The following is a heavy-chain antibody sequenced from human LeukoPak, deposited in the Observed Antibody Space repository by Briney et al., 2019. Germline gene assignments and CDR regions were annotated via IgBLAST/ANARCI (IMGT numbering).Heavy chain of an antibody. Sequence: GGSLTLSCAASRFTFNRYSMNWVRPAPGKGLEWVSSISSSSSYISYADSVKGRFTISRDNAKNSLYLQMNSLRGEDTAVYYCARDRTSSRRGYFDRWGRGTLVTVSS. J-gene: IGHJ2*01. CDR1: RFTFNRYS. CDR3: ARDRTSSRRGYFDR. D-gene: IGHD2-2*01. CDR2: ISSSSSYI. V-gene: IGHV3-21*04.